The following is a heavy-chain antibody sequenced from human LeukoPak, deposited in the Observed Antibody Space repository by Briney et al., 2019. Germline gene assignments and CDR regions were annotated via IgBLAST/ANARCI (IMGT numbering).Heavy chain of an antibody. V-gene: IGHV3-43*01. CDR3: AKDRLDGHNPTDS. Sequence: AGGSLRLSCTASGFSFDDYTMHWVRLVPGKGLGWVSLISGDSDATYYAGSVKGRFTISRDNRKNSLYLQMNSLTKEDSASYFCAKDRLDGHNPTDSWGQGALVTVSP. CDR2: ISGDSDAT. CDR1: GFSFDDYT. D-gene: IGHD5-24*01. J-gene: IGHJ5*02.